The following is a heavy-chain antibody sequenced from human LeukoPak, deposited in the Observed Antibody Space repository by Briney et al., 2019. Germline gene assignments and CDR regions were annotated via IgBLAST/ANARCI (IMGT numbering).Heavy chain of an antibody. J-gene: IGHJ4*02. CDR2: LYNSGS. V-gene: IGHV4-59*08. Sequence: SETLSLTCTVSGGSISNYFWTWIRQPPGQGLEWIGYLYNSGSNYNPSLQSRATISLDTSKNQFSLKLSSVTATDTAVYYCARLGGYAGGYWGQGTLVTVSS. CDR3: ARLGGYAGGY. D-gene: IGHD3-16*01. CDR1: GGSISNYF.